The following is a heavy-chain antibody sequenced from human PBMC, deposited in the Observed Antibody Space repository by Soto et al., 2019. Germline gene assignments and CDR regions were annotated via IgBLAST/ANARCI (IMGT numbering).Heavy chain of an antibody. V-gene: IGHV3-11*01. CDR2: IGGRGSPQ. D-gene: IGHD6-13*01. J-gene: IGHJ4*02. Sequence: PGGSRRLSCPASGFTFSDYYVTWLRQAPGRGLEWLGYIGGRGSPQRYADSIKGRFTISRDNAKNSLYLQMDSLRVEDTAGYYCAGYVRGLGAGGAGLFYFGHWGQGAVVTVSS. CDR1: GFTFSDYY. CDR3: AGYVRGLGAGGAGLFYFGH.